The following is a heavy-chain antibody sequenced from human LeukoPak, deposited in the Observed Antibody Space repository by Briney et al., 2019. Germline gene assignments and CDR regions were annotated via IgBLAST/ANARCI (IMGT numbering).Heavy chain of an antibody. CDR2: IYSSGST. V-gene: IGHV4-30-4*01. CDR3: ARSITVIVDY. J-gene: IGHJ4*02. D-gene: IGHD3-22*01. Sequence: SETLSLTCTVSGGSISSGDYYWSWIRQPPGKGLEWIGYIYSSGSTYYNPSLKSRVTISVDTSKNQFSLKLISVTAADTAVYYCARSITVIVDYWGQGTLGTVSS. CDR1: GGSISSGDYY.